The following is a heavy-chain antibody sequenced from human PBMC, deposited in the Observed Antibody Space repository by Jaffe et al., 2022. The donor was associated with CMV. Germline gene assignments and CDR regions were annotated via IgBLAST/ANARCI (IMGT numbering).Heavy chain of an antibody. CDR3: AMNGYYVNEY. Sequence: QVQLQESGPGLVEPSGTLSLTCAVSGGSISGDDWWSWLRQPPGKGLEWIGEVHHSGSTSYHPSLQSRVGMSVDTSKNQFSLKLNSVTAADTAVYYCAMNGYYVNEYWGQGILVTVSA. CDR1: GGSISGDDW. J-gene: IGHJ4*02. V-gene: IGHV4-4*02. CDR2: VHHSGST. D-gene: IGHD4-17*01.